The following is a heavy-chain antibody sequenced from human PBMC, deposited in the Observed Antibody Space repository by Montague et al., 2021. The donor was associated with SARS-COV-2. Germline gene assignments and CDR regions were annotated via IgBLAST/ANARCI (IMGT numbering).Heavy chain of an antibody. D-gene: IGHD2-21*02. J-gene: IGHJ5*02. CDR3: ARVAATAMFGYFDP. CDR1: GGSVKSANHY. CDR2: IYSTGST. Sequence: SETLSLTCSVSGGSVKSANHYWTWIRQPPGEGLEWIGFIYSTGSTYYNPSLKSRVTISLDTSRNEFSLKLSSLTTADTATYFCARVAATAMFGYFDPWGQGTLVTASS. V-gene: IGHV4-61*01.